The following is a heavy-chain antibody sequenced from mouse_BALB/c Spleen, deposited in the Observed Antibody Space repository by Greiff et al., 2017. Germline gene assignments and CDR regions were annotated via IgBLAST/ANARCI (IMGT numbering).Heavy chain of an antibody. Sequence: EVKLVESGGGLVQPGGSLKLSCAASGFTFSSYTMSWVRQTPEKRLEWVAYISNGGGSTYYPDTVKGRFTISRDNAKNTLYLQMSSLKSEDTAMYYCARQRDWASWFAYWGQGTLVTVSA. D-gene: IGHD4-1*01. CDR2: ISNGGGST. V-gene: IGHV5-12-2*01. CDR1: GFTFSSYT. J-gene: IGHJ3*01. CDR3: ARQRDWASWFAY.